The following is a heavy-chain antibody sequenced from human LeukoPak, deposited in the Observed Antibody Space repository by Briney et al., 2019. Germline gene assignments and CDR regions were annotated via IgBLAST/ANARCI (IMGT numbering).Heavy chain of an antibody. CDR3: ARAYQSLGGLSLPDH. V-gene: IGHV7-4-1*02. CDR2: IHPNTGNP. Sequence: ASVKVSCKASGYTFTDYAMNWVRQAPGQGLEWMGWIHPNTGNPTYAQGFTGRFVFSLDTSVGTTYLQISSLKAEDTAVYYCARAYQSLGGLSLPDHWGQGTLVTVSS. J-gene: IGHJ5*02. D-gene: IGHD3-16*02. CDR1: GYTFTDYA.